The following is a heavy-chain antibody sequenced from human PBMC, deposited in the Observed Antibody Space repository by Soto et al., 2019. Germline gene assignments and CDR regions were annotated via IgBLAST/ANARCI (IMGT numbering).Heavy chain of an antibody. J-gene: IGHJ4*02. CDR2: IYYSGST. Sequence: SETLSLTCTVSGGSISSYYWSWIRQPPGKGLEWIGYIYYSGSTNYNPSLKSRVTISVDTSKNQFSLKLSSVTAADTAVYYCARGWFGELFHDPFAYWGQGTLVTVSS. D-gene: IGHD3-10*01. V-gene: IGHV4-59*01. CDR3: ARGWFGELFHDPFAY. CDR1: GGSISSYY.